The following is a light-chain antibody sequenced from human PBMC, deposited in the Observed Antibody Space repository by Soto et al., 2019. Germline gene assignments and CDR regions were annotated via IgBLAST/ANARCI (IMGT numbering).Light chain of an antibody. CDR3: LLSYSGAFWV. Sequence: QSVVTQEPSLTVSPGGTVTLTCGSSTGAVTSGHYPYWFQQKPGQAPRTLIYDTSNKHSWTPARFSGSLLGGKAALTLSGAQPEDEAEYSCLLSYSGAFWVFGGGTKLTVL. J-gene: IGLJ3*02. CDR2: DTS. V-gene: IGLV7-46*01. CDR1: TGAVTSGHY.